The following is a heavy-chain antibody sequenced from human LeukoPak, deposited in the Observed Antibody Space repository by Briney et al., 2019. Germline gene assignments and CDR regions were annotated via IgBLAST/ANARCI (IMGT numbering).Heavy chain of an antibody. V-gene: IGHV3-30*02. J-gene: IGHJ4*02. CDR1: GFTFSSYG. CDR3: AKRRGEGYFDY. Sequence: GGSLRLSCAASGFTFSSYGMHWVRHTPGKGLEWVAFIRYDGSNKDYGDSVKGRFTISRDNSKNTVYLQMNSLRAEDTAIYYCAKRRGEGYFDYWGQGSLVTISS. CDR2: IRYDGSNK. D-gene: IGHD2-21*01.